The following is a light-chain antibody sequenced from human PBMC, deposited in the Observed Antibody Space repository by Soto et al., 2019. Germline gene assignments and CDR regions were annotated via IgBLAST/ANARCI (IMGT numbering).Light chain of an antibody. CDR3: LQDYSSLT. V-gene: IGKV1-6*01. CDR2: AAS. J-gene: IGKJ4*01. Sequence: AIQMTQSPSSLSASVGDRVTITCRASQGIGNDLAWYQQKPGKAPELLIYAASNLQSGVPSRFSGSGSGTDFTLTISSLQPEDFATYYCLQDYSSLTFGGGTKVEIK. CDR1: QGIGND.